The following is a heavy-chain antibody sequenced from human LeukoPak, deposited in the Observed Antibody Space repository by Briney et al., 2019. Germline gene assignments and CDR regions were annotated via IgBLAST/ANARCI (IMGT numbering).Heavy chain of an antibody. CDR1: GYTFTSYA. J-gene: IGHJ6*02. D-gene: IGHD6-19*01. V-gene: IGHV1-3*01. CDR2: INAGNGNT. Sequence: ASVKVSCKASGYTFTSYAMHWVRQAPGQRLEWMGWINAGNGNTKYSQKFQGRVTITRDTSASTAYMELSSLRSEDTAVYYCARARGIAVAGTLRGYYYYGMDVWGQGTTVTVSS. CDR3: ARARGIAVAGTLRGYYYYGMDV.